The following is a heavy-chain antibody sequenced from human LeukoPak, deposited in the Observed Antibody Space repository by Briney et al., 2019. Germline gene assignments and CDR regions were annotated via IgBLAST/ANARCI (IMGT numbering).Heavy chain of an antibody. CDR3: ARNLPARNDGWPLFDY. J-gene: IGHJ4*02. CDR1: GFTFSDYY. Sequence: PGGSLRLSCAASGFTFSDYYMSWIRQAPGKRLEWLSYISSAGNTIYYADSVKGRFTISRDNAKNSLYLQVNSLRAEDTAVYYCARNLPARNDGWPLFDYWGQGTLVTVSS. V-gene: IGHV3-11*01. D-gene: IGHD1-1*01. CDR2: ISSAGNTI.